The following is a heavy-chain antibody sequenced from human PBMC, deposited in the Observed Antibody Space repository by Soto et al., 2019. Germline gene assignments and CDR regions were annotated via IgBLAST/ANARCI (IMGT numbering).Heavy chain of an antibody. J-gene: IGHJ6*02. CDR2: INAGNGNT. CDR3: ARDIVVVVAATYSYYGMDV. D-gene: IGHD2-15*01. Sequence: ASVKVSCKASGYTFTSYAMHWVRQAPGQRLEWMGWINAGNGNTKYSQRFQGRVTITRDTYASTVYMGLSSLRSEDTAVYYCARDIVVVVAATYSYYGMDVWGQGTTVTVSS. CDR1: GYTFTSYA. V-gene: IGHV1-3*01.